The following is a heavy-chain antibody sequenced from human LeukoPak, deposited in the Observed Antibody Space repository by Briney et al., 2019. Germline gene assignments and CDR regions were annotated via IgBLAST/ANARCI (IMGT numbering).Heavy chain of an antibody. CDR3: ARRGYLAVAGLDY. CDR2: IYPGDSDT. D-gene: IGHD6-19*01. J-gene: IGHJ4*02. CDR1: GYNFTSYW. V-gene: IGHV5-51*01. Sequence: GGSLKISWQGSGYNFTSYWIGWVRPVFEKGLGLMGIIYPGDSDTRYSPSFEGQVTISADKSISTAYLQWSSLKASDTAMYYCARRGYLAVAGLDYWGQGTLVTVSS.